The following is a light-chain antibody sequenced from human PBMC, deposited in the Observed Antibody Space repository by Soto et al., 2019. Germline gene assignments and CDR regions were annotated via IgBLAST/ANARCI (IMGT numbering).Light chain of an antibody. Sequence: QSALTQPPLVSGTPGQRVTISCSGSSSNIGSNVVNWYQQLPGTAPKLLIFNNNNRPSGVPDRFSGSKSGTSASLAISGLQSEDEADYYCAAWDDSLSGPVFGGGTKLTVL. CDR3: AAWDDSLSGPV. J-gene: IGLJ3*02. CDR1: SSNIGSNV. CDR2: NNN. V-gene: IGLV1-44*01.